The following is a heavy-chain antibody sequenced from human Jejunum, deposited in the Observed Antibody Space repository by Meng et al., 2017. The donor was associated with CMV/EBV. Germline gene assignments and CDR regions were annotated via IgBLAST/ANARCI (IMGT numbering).Heavy chain of an antibody. V-gene: IGHV3-30*02. CDR1: GVSLSTSG. Sequence: AAGVSLSTSGMHWGSPTEGKGLEWEAFMRNDESDKVYGDSVKDRFTIARDSSKNSLYRQVNNLRTDDTAVYYCAKDDPVVSNWGQGTLVTVSS. CDR3: AKDDPVVSN. J-gene: IGHJ4*02. D-gene: IGHD4-23*01. CDR2: MRNDESDK.